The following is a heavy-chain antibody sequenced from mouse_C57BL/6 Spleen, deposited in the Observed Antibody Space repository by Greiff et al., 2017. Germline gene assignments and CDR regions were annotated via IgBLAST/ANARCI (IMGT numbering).Heavy chain of an antibody. CDR3: ASDYYGPWFAY. D-gene: IGHD1-1*01. V-gene: IGHV14-2*01. CDR1: GFNIKDYY. CDR2: MDPEDGET. J-gene: IGHJ3*01. Sequence: VHVKQSGAELVKPGASVKLSCTASGFNIKDYYMHWVKQRTEQGLEWIGRMDPEDGETKYAPKFQGKATITADTSSNTAYLQLSSLTSEDTAVYYCASDYYGPWFAYWGQGTLVTVSA.